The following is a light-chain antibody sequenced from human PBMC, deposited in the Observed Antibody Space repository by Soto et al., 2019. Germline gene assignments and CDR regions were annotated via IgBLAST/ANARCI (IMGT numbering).Light chain of an antibody. J-gene: IGKJ1*01. CDR3: QQYNNWPPWT. CDR1: QSVSNN. Sequence: ILMTQSPATLSVSPGERATLSCRASQSVSNNLAWYQQKPGQAPRLLIYDASTRAPGIPARFSGSESGTEFTLTISGLQSEDVAVYYCQQYNNWPPWTFGQGTKVEIK. CDR2: DAS. V-gene: IGKV3-15*01.